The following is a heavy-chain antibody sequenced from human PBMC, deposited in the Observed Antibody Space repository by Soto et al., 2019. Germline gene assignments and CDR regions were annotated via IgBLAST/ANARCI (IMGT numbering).Heavy chain of an antibody. CDR2: IYYSGST. CDR3: AREVVVAATGTSWFDP. V-gene: IGHV4-59*01. D-gene: IGHD2-15*01. CDR1: GGSISSYY. J-gene: IGHJ5*02. Sequence: ETLSLTCTVSGGSISSYYWSWIRQPPGKGLEWIGYIYYSGSTNYNPSLKSRVTISVDTSKNQFSLKLSSVTAADTAVYYCAREVVVAATGTSWFDPWGQGTLVTVSS.